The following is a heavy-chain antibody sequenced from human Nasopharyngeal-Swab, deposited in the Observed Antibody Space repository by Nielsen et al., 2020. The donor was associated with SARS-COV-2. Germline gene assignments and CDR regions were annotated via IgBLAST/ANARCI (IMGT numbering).Heavy chain of an antibody. V-gene: IGHV3-33*01. D-gene: IGHD1-26*01. CDR1: GFTFSSYG. Sequence: SLKISCAASGFTFSSYGMHWVRQAPGKGLEWVAVIWYDGSNKYYADSVKGRFTISRDNSKNTLYLQMNSLRAEDTAVYYCARDMVLLPYSGSYPDAFDIWGQGTMVTVSS. J-gene: IGHJ3*02. CDR2: IWYDGSNK. CDR3: ARDMVLLPYSGSYPDAFDI.